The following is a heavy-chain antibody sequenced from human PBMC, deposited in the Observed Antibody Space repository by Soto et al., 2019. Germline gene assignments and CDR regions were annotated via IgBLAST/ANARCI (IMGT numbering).Heavy chain of an antibody. V-gene: IGHV4-34*01. CDR3: ARGREQWLVDAFDI. J-gene: IGHJ3*02. D-gene: IGHD6-19*01. CDR1: GGSFSGSY. CDR2: INLTGSA. Sequence: QVQLQQWGAGLLKSSETLSLTCAVYGGSFSGSYWSWLRQPPGKGMEWIGEINLTGSANYNPSLKSRVIISVDTSKIQFSLTVSSVTAADTAVYYCARGREQWLVDAFDIWGQGTMVTVSS.